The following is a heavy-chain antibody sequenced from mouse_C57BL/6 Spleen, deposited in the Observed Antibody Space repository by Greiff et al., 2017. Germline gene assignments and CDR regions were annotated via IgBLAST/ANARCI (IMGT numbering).Heavy chain of an antibody. CDR3: ARQNGNLAWFAD. J-gene: IGHJ3*01. CDR1: ESEFPSHD. CDR2: ITSSGGST. V-gene: IGHV5-2*01. D-gene: IGHD1-1*01. Sequence: EVQLVEPGGCLVQPGESLTLSCESNESEFPSHDMSWFRKTPETSLELVAAITSSGGSTYYPDTMKRRCIISRDETKKTRYLQMSSRRSEDSALDYCARQNGNLAWFADWGPGTMGTVSS.